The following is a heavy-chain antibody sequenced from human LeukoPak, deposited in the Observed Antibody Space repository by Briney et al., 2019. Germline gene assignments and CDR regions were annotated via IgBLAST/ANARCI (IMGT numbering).Heavy chain of an antibody. CDR2: IRNKANSYTT. J-gene: IGHJ4*02. D-gene: IGHD1-26*01. CDR3: AGVSGTYLDY. V-gene: IGHV3-72*01. Sequence: PGGSLRLSCATPGFTFSDHYMDWVRQAPGKGLEWVGRIRNKANSYTTEYAASVKGRFTISRDESKNSLSLQMNSLKTEDTAVYYCAGVSGTYLDYWGQGTQVTVSS. CDR1: GFTFSDHY.